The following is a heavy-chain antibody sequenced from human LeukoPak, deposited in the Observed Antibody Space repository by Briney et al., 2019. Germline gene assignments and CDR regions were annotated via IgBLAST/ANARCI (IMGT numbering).Heavy chain of an antibody. D-gene: IGHD1-26*01. CDR2: IRNKAYSYTT. CDR1: GFTFSDHY. V-gene: IGHV3-72*01. CDR3: TMTSGSLDYLDS. J-gene: IGHJ4*02. Sequence: GGSLRLSCAASGFTFSDHYMDWVRQAPGKGLERVGRIRNKAYSYTTEYAASVKGRFTISRDDSKNSLHLQMNSLKTEDTAVYYCTMTSGSLDYLDSWGQGTLVSVSS.